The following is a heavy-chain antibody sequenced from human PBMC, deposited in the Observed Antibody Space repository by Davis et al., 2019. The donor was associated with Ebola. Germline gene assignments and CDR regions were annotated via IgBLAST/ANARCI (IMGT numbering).Heavy chain of an antibody. D-gene: IGHD2-2*01. V-gene: IGHV4-38-2*02. Sequence: SETLSLTCTVSGYSINSGFYWGWIRQPPGRRLEWIGSIYRSGSSYYNPSLKGRVTILIDTSTNQFSLKVTSVTAADTAVYFCARSTRGPVALDHWGQGSLVTVSS. CDR2: IYRSGSS. CDR1: GYSINSGFY. CDR3: ARSTRGPVALDH. J-gene: IGHJ4*02.